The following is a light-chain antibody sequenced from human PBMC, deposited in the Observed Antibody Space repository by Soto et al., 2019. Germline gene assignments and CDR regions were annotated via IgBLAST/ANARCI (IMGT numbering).Light chain of an antibody. CDR1: SSNIGTGYD. Sequence: QSVLTQPPSVSGAPGQRVTISCTGSSSNIGTGYDVHWYQQVPGTAPKLLIYGNNNRPSGVPDRFSGSKSGTSASLAITGLQAEDEGDLYCQSHDSSLSGSSVFGGGTKLTVL. V-gene: IGLV1-40*01. CDR3: QSHDSSLSGSSV. J-gene: IGLJ2*01. CDR2: GNN.